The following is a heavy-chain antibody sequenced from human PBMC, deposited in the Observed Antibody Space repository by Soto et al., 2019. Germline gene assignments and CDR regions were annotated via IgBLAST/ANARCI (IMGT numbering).Heavy chain of an antibody. CDR2: IHYTGST. CDR1: GGSMSRYY. CDR3: ARDLTISSTAGPLDP. Sequence: PSETLSLTCTVSGGSMSRYYWTWIRQPPGKGLEWIGNIHYTGSTNYNPSLKSRVTILLGTSTSQFSLKVSSVTAADTAVYYCARDLTISSTAGPLDPWGHGTLVTVSS. V-gene: IGHV4-59*01. D-gene: IGHD1-1*01. J-gene: IGHJ5*02.